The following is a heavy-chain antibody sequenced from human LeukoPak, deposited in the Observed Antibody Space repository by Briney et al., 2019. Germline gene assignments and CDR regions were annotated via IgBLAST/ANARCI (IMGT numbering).Heavy chain of an antibody. CDR3: ARGGLSRYYYDTRGYYHAFDI. J-gene: IGHJ3*02. CDR1: GGTFSSYA. D-gene: IGHD3-22*01. V-gene: IGHV1-69*13. Sequence: SVKVSCKASGGTFSSYAISWVRQAPGQGLEWMGGIIPIFGTANYAQKFQGRVTITADESTSTAYMELSSLRSEDTAVYYCARGGLSRYYYDTRGYYHAFDIWGQGTMVTVSS. CDR2: IIPIFGTA.